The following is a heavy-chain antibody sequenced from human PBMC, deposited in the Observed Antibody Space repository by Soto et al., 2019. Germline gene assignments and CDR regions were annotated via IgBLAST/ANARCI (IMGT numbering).Heavy chain of an antibody. D-gene: IGHD4-17*01. Sequence: GGSLRLSCAASGFTFSSYGMHWVRQAPGKWLEWVAVIWYDGSNKYYADSVKGRFTISRDNSKNTLYLQMNSLRAEDTAVYYCARDLKATVIPYIQHWGQGTLVTVSS. CDR1: GFTFSSYG. J-gene: IGHJ1*01. CDR2: IWYDGSNK. V-gene: IGHV3-33*01. CDR3: ARDLKATVIPYIQH.